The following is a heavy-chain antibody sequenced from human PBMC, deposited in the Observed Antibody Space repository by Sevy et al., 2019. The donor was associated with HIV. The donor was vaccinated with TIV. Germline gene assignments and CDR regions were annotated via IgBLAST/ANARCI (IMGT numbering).Heavy chain of an antibody. CDR1: GYTFSSYG. J-gene: IGHJ5*02. Sequence: ASVKVSCKASGYTFSSYGISWVRQAPGQGLEWMGWISNYNSNRKSAQKFQDRVIMTTDTSTGTAYLELTNLRKDDTAVYYCARGLSVVATRGVWFDPWGPGTLVTVSS. CDR2: ISNYNSNR. CDR3: ARGLSVVATRGVWFDP. V-gene: IGHV1-18*01. D-gene: IGHD5-12*01.